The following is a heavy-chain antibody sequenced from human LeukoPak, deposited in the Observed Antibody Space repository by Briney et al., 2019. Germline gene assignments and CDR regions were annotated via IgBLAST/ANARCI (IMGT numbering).Heavy chain of an antibody. CDR1: GFTFSSYG. V-gene: IGHV3-30*02. Sequence: GGSLRLSCAASGFTFSSYGMHWVRQAPGKGLEWVAFIRYDGSNKYCADSVKGRFTISRDNSKNTLYLQMNSLRAEDTAVYYCARDSGYVWEAGYGDPEYFDYWGQGTLVTVSS. CDR3: ARDSGYVWEAGYGDPEYFDY. D-gene: IGHD3-16*01. CDR2: IRYDGSNK. J-gene: IGHJ4*02.